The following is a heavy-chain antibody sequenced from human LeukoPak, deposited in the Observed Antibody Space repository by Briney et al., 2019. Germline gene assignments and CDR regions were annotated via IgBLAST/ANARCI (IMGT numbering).Heavy chain of an antibody. D-gene: IGHD3-22*01. CDR2: IYYSGST. V-gene: IGHV4-59*01. Sequence: SETLSLTCTVSGGSISSYYWSWIRQPPGKGLEWIGYIYYSGSTNYNPSLKSRDTISVDTSKNQFSLKLSSVTAADAAVYYCARVRHDDWTYYYDSSGYPDPYFDYWGQGTLVTVSS. J-gene: IGHJ4*02. CDR1: GGSISSYY. CDR3: ARVRHDDWTYYYDSSGYPDPYFDY.